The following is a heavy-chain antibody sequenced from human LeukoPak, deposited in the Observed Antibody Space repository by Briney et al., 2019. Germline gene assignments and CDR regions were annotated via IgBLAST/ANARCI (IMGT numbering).Heavy chain of an antibody. CDR3: AKQGYTTSWLYFDY. Sequence: GESLRLSCAASGFTFSGYTMNWVRQGPGKGLEWVSGMSGSGGTTYYADSVKGRFTISRDNSKNTLYLQMNSLRAEDTAVYYCAKQGYTTSWLYFDYWGQGTLVTVSS. D-gene: IGHD6-13*01. CDR2: MSGSGGTT. V-gene: IGHV3-23*01. CDR1: GFTFSGYT. J-gene: IGHJ4*02.